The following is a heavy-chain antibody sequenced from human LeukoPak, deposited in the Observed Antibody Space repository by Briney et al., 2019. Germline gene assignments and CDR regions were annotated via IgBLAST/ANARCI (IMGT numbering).Heavy chain of an antibody. D-gene: IGHD6-13*01. J-gene: IGHJ4*02. V-gene: IGHV4-59*08. CDR2: IHHSGNT. Sequence: SETLSLTCTVSGGSISSSYWSWIRQSPGKGLEWVGYIHHSGNTNSNPPLKSRVTISVDTSKNLFSLKLSSVTAADTAVYYCARRAGSSWYDYWGQGTLVTVPS. CDR3: ARRAGSSWYDY. CDR1: GGSISSSY.